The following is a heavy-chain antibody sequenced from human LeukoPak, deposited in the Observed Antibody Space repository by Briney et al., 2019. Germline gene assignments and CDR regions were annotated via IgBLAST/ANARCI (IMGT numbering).Heavy chain of an antibody. J-gene: IGHJ4*02. D-gene: IGHD6-6*01. V-gene: IGHV4-30-2*01. CDR3: ARHYGSSFDY. CDR2: IYHSGST. Sequence: SETLSLTCTVSGGSISSGSYYWSWIRQPPGKGLEWIGYIYHSGSTYYNPSLKSRVTISVDRSKNQFSLKLNSVTAADTAVYYCARHYGSSFDYWGQGTLVTVSS. CDR1: GGSISSGSYY.